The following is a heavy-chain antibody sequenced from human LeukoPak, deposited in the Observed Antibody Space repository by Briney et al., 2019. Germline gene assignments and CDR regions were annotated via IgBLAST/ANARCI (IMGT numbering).Heavy chain of an antibody. Sequence: GGSLRLSCAASGFTFSTYNMNWVRQVPGKGLEWVSSITSSSTYMFYADSVKGRFTISRDNAKNSLYLQMNGLRAEDTAVYYCARDVAYYYESSGYYSLGFDIWGQGTMVTVSS. CDR2: ITSSSTYM. V-gene: IGHV3-21*01. CDR3: ARDVAYYYESSGYYSLGFDI. J-gene: IGHJ3*02. CDR1: GFTFSTYN. D-gene: IGHD3-22*01.